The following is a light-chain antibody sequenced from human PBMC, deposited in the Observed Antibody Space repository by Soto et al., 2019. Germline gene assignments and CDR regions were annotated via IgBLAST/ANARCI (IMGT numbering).Light chain of an antibody. CDR3: QQLNSYPLT. CDR2: TAT. CDR1: RGISSF. J-gene: IGKJ4*02. Sequence: DIQLTQSPSFLSASVGDRVTITCRASRGISSFLAWYQQKPGKAPNLLIYTATTLRSGVPSRFSGSGSGTDFTLTISSLQPEDFATYCCQQLNSYPLTFGGGTTVEIK. V-gene: IGKV1-9*01.